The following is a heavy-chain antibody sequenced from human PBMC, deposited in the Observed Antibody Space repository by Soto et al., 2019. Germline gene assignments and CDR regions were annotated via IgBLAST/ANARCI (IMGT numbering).Heavy chain of an antibody. CDR1: GASMNNYY. CDR2: MYYSGGS. J-gene: IGHJ4*02. Sequence: ETLSLTCTVSGASMNNYYGSWVRQPPGKGLEWIGYMYYSGGSNSNPSLKGRVTISVDTSKNQISLKLTSVTAADTAVYYCVRSGHSFGGVMWGQGTLVTVSS. D-gene: IGHD3-16*01. V-gene: IGHV4-59*01. CDR3: VRSGHSFGGVM.